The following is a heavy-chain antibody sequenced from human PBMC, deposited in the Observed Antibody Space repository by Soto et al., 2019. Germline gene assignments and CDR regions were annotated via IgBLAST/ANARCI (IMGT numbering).Heavy chain of an antibody. CDR3: AKDSQKTYFYGSGSKFYYFDY. J-gene: IGHJ4*02. V-gene: IGHV3-9*01. CDR1: GFTFDDYA. D-gene: IGHD3-10*01. Sequence: EVQLVESGGGLVRPGRSLRLSCAASGFTFDDYAIHWVRQAPGQGLEWVSGISWNSGYIDSADSVKGRFTMSRDNAKNSLYLQMNSLRAEDTALYYCAKDSQKTYFYGSGSKFYYFDYWGRRTLGTVSS. CDR2: ISWNSGYI.